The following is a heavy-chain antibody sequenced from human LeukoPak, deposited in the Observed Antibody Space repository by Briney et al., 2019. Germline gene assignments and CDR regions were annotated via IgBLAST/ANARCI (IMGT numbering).Heavy chain of an antibody. CDR1: GGSISSSSYY. D-gene: IGHD3-22*01. CDR3: ARHRYYYDRSGYRDAFDI. Sequence: PSETLSLTCTVSGGSISSSSYYWGWIRQPPGKGLEWIGSISCSGSTYYNPSLKSRTTISVDTSKNQLSLKMNSVTAADTAVYFCARHRYYYDRSGYRDAFDIWGQGTLVTVSS. J-gene: IGHJ3*02. V-gene: IGHV4-39*01. CDR2: ISCSGST.